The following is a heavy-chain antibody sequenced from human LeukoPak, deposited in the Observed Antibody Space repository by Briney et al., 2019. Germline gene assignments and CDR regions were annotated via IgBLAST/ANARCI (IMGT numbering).Heavy chain of an antibody. J-gene: IGHJ4*02. CDR2: LNTNTGNP. CDR1: GYTITNYA. Sequence: GASVKVSCKASGYTITNYAINWVRQAPGQGLEWMGWLNTNTGNPKYARGFTGRFVFSLDTSVNTAYLQISSLKTDDTAVYYCARGVPFVTCWGQGTLLTVSS. CDR3: ARGVPFVTC. D-gene: IGHD2-21*02. V-gene: IGHV7-4-1*02.